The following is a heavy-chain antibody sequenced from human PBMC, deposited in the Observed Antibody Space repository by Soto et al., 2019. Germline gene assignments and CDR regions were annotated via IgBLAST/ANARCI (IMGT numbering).Heavy chain of an antibody. CDR3: ASGTYYYYGMDV. CDR1: GGTFSSYA. Sequence: VASVNVSCKASGGTFSSYAISWVRQAPGQGLEWMGGIIPIFGTANYAQKFQGSVTITADKSTSTAYMELSSLRSEDTAVYYCASGTYYYYGMDVWGQGTTVTVSS. J-gene: IGHJ6*02. D-gene: IGHD1-1*01. CDR2: IIPIFGTA. V-gene: IGHV1-69*06.